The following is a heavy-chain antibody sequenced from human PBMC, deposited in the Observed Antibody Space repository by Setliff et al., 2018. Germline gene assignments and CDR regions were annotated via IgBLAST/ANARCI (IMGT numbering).Heavy chain of an antibody. D-gene: IGHD1-26*01. CDR2: IYHSGST. V-gene: IGHV4-38-2*02. Sequence: SETLSLTCAVSGNSISSGYCWDWIRQPPGKGLECIGSIYHSGSTFYNPSLKSRVTISLDTSKNQFSLKLSSVTAADTAVYSCARDNTIVGATDYWGQGTLVTVSS. CDR1: GNSISSGYC. CDR3: ARDNTIVGATDY. J-gene: IGHJ4*02.